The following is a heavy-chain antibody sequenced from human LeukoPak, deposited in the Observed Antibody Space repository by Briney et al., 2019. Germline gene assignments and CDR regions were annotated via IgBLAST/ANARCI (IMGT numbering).Heavy chain of an antibody. CDR1: GYTFTNYA. J-gene: IGHJ4*02. CDR2: ISAYNGNT. V-gene: IGHV1-18*01. CDR3: ARDFPLVVGATSDYFDY. D-gene: IGHD1-26*01. Sequence: GASVKVSCKASGYTFTNYAISWVRQAPGQGLEWMGWISAYNGNTNYAQNLQGRVTMTTDTSTSTAYTELRSLRSDDTAVYYCARDFPLVVGATSDYFDYWGQGTLVTVSS.